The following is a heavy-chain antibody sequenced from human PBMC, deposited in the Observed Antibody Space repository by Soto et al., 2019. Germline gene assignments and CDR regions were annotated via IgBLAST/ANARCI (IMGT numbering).Heavy chain of an antibody. CDR3: ARDLHSVLDY. J-gene: IGHJ4*02. CDR1: GFTFSSYA. CDR2: ISYDGSNK. Sequence: QVQLVESGGGVVQPGRSLRLSCAASGFTFSSYAMHWVRQAPGKGLEWVAVISYDGSNKYYADSVKGRFTISRDNSKNMLYLQMNSLRAEDTAVYYCARDLHSVLDYWGQGTLVTVSS. V-gene: IGHV3-30-3*01. D-gene: IGHD5-18*01.